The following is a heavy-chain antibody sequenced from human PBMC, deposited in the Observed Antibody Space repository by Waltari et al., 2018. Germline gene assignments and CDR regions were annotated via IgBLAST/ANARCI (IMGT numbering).Heavy chain of an antibody. Sequence: QVQLQESGPGLVKPSDTLSLTCPVSPGSIRSFSWSWIRLPPGKGLEWIGYIYHSGITSYNPSLKSRVTIGVDTSKNQFSLKMRSVTAADTAVYYCARTAPPYSNAAYGGWSDPWGQGTLVTVSS. CDR3: ARTAPPYSNAAYGGWSDP. CDR1: PGSIRSFS. D-gene: IGHD4-4*01. J-gene: IGHJ5*02. V-gene: IGHV4-59*08. CDR2: IYHSGIT.